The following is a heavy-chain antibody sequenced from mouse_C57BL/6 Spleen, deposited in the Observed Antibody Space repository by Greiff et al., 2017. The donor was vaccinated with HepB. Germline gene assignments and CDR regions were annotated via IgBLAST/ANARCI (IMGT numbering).Heavy chain of an antibody. CDR2: IYPGDGDT. V-gene: IGHV1-80*01. CDR1: GYAFSSYW. D-gene: IGHD4-1*01. J-gene: IGHJ4*01. Sequence: VQLQQSGAELVKPGASVKISCKASGYAFSSYWMNWVKQRPGKGLEWIGQIYPGDGDTNYNGKFKGKATLTADKSSSTAYMQLSSLTSEDSAVYYWTRGPPRTGYYAMDDWGQGTSGTVAS. CDR3: TRGPPRTGYYAMDD.